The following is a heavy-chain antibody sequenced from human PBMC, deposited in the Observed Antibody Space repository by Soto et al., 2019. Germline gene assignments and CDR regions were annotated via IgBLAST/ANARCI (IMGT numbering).Heavy chain of an antibody. D-gene: IGHD1-26*01. CDR1: GGSISSSDHH. Sequence: PSETLSLTCPVSGGSISSSDHHWAWIRQPPGKGLEWIGSIFYSGTTYYSPSLKSRVTISVDPPKNQFSPKLSSVTAADTAVYYCSKYSGSSTIPAALGQGTLVTVSS. J-gene: IGHJ5*02. CDR3: SKYSGSSTIPAA. V-gene: IGHV4-39*01. CDR2: IFYSGTT.